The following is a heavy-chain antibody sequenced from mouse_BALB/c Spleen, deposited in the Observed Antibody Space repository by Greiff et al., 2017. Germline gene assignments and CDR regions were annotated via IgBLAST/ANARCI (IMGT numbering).Heavy chain of an antibody. D-gene: IGHD4-1*02. CDR2: IDPENGNT. CDR3: ARGCNWAGAY. V-gene: IGHV14-1*02. Sequence: EVKLQQSGAELVRPGALVKLSCKASGFNIKDYYMHWVKQRPEQGLEWIGWIDPENGNTIYDPKFQGKASITADTSSNTAYLQLSSLTSEDTAVYYCARGCNWAGAYWGQGTLVTVSA. CDR1: GFNIKDYY. J-gene: IGHJ3*01.